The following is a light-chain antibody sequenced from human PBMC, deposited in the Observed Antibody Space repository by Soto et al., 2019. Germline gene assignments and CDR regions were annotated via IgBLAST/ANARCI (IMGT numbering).Light chain of an antibody. J-gene: IGLJ3*02. CDR2: YVS. CDR3: CSRGASFNWV. V-gene: IGLV2-11*01. Sequence: QSALTQPRSVSGSPGQSVTISCTGTSSDVGAYNVVSWYQQRPGEAPKLIIYYVSQRPSGVPVRFSASKSGNTASLPISGLQADDEADYSCCSRGASFNWVFCGGTKVTV. CDR1: SSDVGAYNV.